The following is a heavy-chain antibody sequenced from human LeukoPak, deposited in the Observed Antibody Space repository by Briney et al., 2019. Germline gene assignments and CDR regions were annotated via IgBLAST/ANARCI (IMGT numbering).Heavy chain of an antibody. CDR3: AELGITMIGGV. D-gene: IGHD3-10*02. J-gene: IGHJ6*04. CDR1: GFTFSSSG. Sequence: GGTLRLSCAASGFTFSSSGMSWVRQAPGKGLEWVSSITYSGGSTYYADSVKGRFTISRDNAKNSLYLQMNSLRAEDTAVYYCAELGITMIGGVWGKGTTVTISS. V-gene: IGHV3-23*01. CDR2: ITYSGGST.